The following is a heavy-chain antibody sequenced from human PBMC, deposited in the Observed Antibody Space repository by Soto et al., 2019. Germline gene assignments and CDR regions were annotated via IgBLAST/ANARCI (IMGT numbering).Heavy chain of an antibody. CDR3: SLLVAAADAFDM. Sequence: QVQLVQSGAEVKKPGSSVKVSCTASGGTFSSYTLTWVRQAPGQGLEWMGRIIPILGIVDYAQNFQGRVTITADRSTGIAYMELSSLRSEDTAVYYCSLLVAAADAFDMWGQGTMVTVSS. V-gene: IGHV1-69*02. CDR1: GGTFSSYT. D-gene: IGHD2-2*01. J-gene: IGHJ3*02. CDR2: IIPILGIV.